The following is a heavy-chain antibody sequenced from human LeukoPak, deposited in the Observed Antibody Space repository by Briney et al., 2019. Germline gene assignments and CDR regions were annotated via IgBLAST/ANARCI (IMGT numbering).Heavy chain of an antibody. J-gene: IGHJ6*03. V-gene: IGHV3-7*03. D-gene: IGHD1-14*01. Sequence: PGGSLRLSCAASGFTFSSYWMSWVRQAPGKGLEWVANIKQDGSEKYYVDSVKGRFTISRDNAKNSLYLQMNSLRAEDTALYYCAKDTETHPYYYYMDVWGKGTTVTISS. CDR2: IKQDGSEK. CDR1: GFTFSSYW. CDR3: AKDTETHPYYYYMDV.